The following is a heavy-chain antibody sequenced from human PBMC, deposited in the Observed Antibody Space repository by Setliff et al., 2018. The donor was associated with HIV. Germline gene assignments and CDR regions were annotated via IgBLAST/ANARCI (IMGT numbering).Heavy chain of an antibody. V-gene: IGHV1-69*04. CDR1: GHTSSSLA. CDR3: ARGFSAWYYFDF. Sequence: ASVKVSCKASGHTSSSLAISWVRQAPGQGLEFMGRIIPISGRADYAQKFQGRVTFTADKFTDTAYMELNSLRSADTAVYYCARGFSAWYYFDFWGQGTLVTVSS. CDR2: IIPISGRA. D-gene: IGHD6-19*01. J-gene: IGHJ4*02.